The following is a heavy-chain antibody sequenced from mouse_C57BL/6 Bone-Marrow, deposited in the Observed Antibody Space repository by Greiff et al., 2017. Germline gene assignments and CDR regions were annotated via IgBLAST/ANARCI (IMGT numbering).Heavy chain of an antibody. CDR2: INPGSGGT. CDR3: ARGGYYYGSSPWYFDV. V-gene: IGHV1-54*01. Sequence: QVQLKQSGAELVRPGTSVKVSCKASGSAFTNYLIEWVKQRPGQGLEWIGVINPGSGGTNYNEKFKGKATLTADNSSSTAYMQLSSLTSEDSSVYFCARGGYYYGSSPWYFDVWGTGTTVTVSS. D-gene: IGHD1-1*01. J-gene: IGHJ1*03. CDR1: GSAFTNYL.